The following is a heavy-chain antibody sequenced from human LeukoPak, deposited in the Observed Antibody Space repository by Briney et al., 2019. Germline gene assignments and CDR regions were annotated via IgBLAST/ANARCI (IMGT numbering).Heavy chain of an antibody. D-gene: IGHD3-3*01. V-gene: IGHV3-30*18. CDR3: AKDLNYDFWSGLGN. CDR1: GFTFSSYG. Sequence: GRSLRLSRAVSGFTFSSYGMHWVRQAPGKGLEWMAVISYDGTNKYYADSVKGRFTISRDNSKNTLYLQMNSLRAEDTAVYYCAKDLNYDFWSGLGNWGQGTLVTVSS. CDR2: ISYDGTNK. J-gene: IGHJ4*02.